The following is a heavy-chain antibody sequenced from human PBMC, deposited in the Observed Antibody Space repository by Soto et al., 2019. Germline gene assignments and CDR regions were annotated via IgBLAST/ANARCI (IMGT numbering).Heavy chain of an antibody. J-gene: IGHJ4*02. CDR2: INPNSGGT. V-gene: IGHV1-2*02. CDR3: ARVNVVVVAATREYYFDY. Sequence: DSVKVSCKASGYTFTGYYMHWVRQAPGQGXEWMGWINPNSGGTNYAQKFQGRVTMTRDTSISTAYMELSRLRSDDTAVYYCARVNVVVVAATREYYFDYWGQGTLVTVST. D-gene: IGHD2-15*01. CDR1: GYTFTGYY.